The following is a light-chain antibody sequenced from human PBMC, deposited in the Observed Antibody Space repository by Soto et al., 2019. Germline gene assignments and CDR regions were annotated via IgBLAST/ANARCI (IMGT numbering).Light chain of an antibody. CDR1: QSVSSR. CDR3: QHFAEKSPST. Sequence: ESGILSGNASQSVSSRLAWYQQKPGQAPRLLISGASSRATGIPDRFSGSGSGTDFTLTICSLEPADYPLFYCQHFAEKSPSTVGQGSKVDIK. J-gene: IGKJ1*01. V-gene: IGKV3-20*01. CDR2: GAS.